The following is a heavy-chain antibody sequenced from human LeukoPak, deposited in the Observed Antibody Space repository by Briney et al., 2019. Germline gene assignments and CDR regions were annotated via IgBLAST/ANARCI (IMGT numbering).Heavy chain of an antibody. Sequence: GGSLRLSCAASGFTFSSHWMHWVRQAPGKGLVWVSRIKSDGSSTNYADSVKGRFTISRDNAKNTLYLQMNSLRAEDTAVYYCARVSIGWYSFDYWGQGTLVTVSS. V-gene: IGHV3-74*01. CDR3: ARVSIGWYSFDY. J-gene: IGHJ4*02. CDR2: IKSDGSST. CDR1: GFTFSSHW. D-gene: IGHD6-19*01.